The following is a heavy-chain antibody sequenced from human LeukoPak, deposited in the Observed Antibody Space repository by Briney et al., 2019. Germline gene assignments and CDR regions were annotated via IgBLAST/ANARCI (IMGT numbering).Heavy chain of an antibody. CDR3: ARGRNYAFDI. Sequence: GGSLRLSCAVSGFTFSDYSMNWVRQAPGKGLEWVSYISSSSSTRDYVDSVKGRFTISRDNAKNSLYLQMNSLRDEDTGVYYCARGRNYAFDIWGQGTMVTVSS. V-gene: IGHV3-48*02. CDR2: ISSSSSTR. J-gene: IGHJ3*02. CDR1: GFTFSDYS.